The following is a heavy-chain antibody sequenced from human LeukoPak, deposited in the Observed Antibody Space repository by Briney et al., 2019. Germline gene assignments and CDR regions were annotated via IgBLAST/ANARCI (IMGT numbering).Heavy chain of an antibody. Sequence: GVSLGLSCVASGDTFSPYWMSWVRQIPGKGLEWVASISNGGGATYYVDSVRGRFTISRDDAKNSLFLQMNGLRSDDTAVYYCTRENYVPDSWGQGTLVTVSS. CDR3: TRENYVPDS. J-gene: IGHJ5*02. V-gene: IGHV3-7*03. D-gene: IGHD3-10*02. CDR1: GDTFSPYW. CDR2: ISNGGGAT.